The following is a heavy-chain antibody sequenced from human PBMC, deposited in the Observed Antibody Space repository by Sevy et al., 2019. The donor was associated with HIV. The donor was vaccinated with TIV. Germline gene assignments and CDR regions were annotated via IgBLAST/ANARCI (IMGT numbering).Heavy chain of an antibody. V-gene: IGHV4-34*01. CDR3: ARTVVVPAATALRYYYGMDV. D-gene: IGHD2-2*01. J-gene: IGHJ6*02. CDR1: GGSSSGYY. Sequence: ETLSLTCAVYGGSSSGYYWSWIRQPPGKGLEWIGEINHSGSTNYNPSLKSRVTISVDTSKNQFSLKLSSVTAADTAVYYCARTVVVPAATALRYYYGMDVWGQGTTVTVSS. CDR2: INHSGST.